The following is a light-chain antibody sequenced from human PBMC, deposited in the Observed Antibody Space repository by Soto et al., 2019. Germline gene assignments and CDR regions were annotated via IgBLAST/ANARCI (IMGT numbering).Light chain of an antibody. CDR2: GNS. Sequence: SVVTQPPPVSGAPGQRVTNSCTGSSSNIGAGYDVHWYQQLPGTAPKLLIYGNSNRPSGVPDRFSGSKSGTSASLDITGLQADDEADYYCQSYDNSLSGFYVFGTGTKVT. J-gene: IGLJ1*01. V-gene: IGLV1-40*01. CDR1: SSNIGAGYD. CDR3: QSYDNSLSGFYV.